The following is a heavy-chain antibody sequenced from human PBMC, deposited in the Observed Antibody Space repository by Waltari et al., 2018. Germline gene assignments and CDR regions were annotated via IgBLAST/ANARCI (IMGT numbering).Heavy chain of an antibody. CDR1: GGSIISYY. CDR2: IYPGATP. V-gene: IGHV4-4*07. J-gene: IGHJ6*03. D-gene: IGHD3-10*01. CDR3: ARIYGSGTFIYMDV. Sequence: QVQLQESGPGLVKPSETLSLTCTVSGGSIISYYWSWIRQPAGKGLGGIGRIYPGATPYYNPSLQTRIMMSVDTSQNQFSLKLSSVTAADTAVYYCARIYGSGTFIYMDVWGKGTTVTVSS.